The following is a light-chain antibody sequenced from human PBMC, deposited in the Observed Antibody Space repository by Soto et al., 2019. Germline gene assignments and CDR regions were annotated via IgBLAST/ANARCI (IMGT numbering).Light chain of an antibody. Sequence: QPVLTQSPSASASLGASVKLTYTLSSGHSSYAIAWHQQQPEKGPRYLMKLNSDGSHSKGDGIPDRFSGSSSGAERYLTISSLQSEDEADYYCQTWGTGSWVFGGGTK. CDR1: SGHSSYA. J-gene: IGLJ3*02. V-gene: IGLV4-69*01. CDR3: QTWGTGSWV. CDR2: LNSDGSH.